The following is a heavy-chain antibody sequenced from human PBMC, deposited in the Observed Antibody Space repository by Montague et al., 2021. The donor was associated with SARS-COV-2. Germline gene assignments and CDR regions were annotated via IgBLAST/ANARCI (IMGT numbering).Heavy chain of an antibody. Sequence: SETLSLTCAVYGGSFSGYYWSWIRQPPGKGLEWIGEINHSGSTNYNPSLKSRVTISVDTSKNQFSLKLSSVTAADTAVYYCARGSSFVTIFGVVITEALFDYWGQGTLVTVSS. CDR2: INHSGST. CDR3: ARGSSFVTIFGVVITEALFDY. CDR1: GGSFSGYY. V-gene: IGHV4-34*01. J-gene: IGHJ4*02. D-gene: IGHD3-3*01.